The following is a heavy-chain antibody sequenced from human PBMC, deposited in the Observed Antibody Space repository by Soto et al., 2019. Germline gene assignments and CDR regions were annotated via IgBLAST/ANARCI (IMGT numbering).Heavy chain of an antibody. CDR1: GFTFSSYG. CDR3: ARDPVLGGGPQVVRLAC. J-gene: IGHJ4*02. D-gene: IGHD6-13*01. CDR2: IGYDGSNK. Sequence: QVQLVESGGGVVQPGRSLRLSCAAAGFTFSSYGMHWVRQAPGKGLEWVAGIGYDGSNKYYADAVKGRFTISRDSSKNTLDLQMNSPRAEDTAGNYCARDPVLGGGPQVVRLACWGQGTLVTVSS. V-gene: IGHV3-33*01.